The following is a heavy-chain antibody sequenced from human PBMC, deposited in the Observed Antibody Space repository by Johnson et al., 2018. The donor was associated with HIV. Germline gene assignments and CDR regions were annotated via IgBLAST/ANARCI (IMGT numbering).Heavy chain of an antibody. Sequence: VQLVESGGGVVRPGGSLRLSCAASGFTFDDYGMNWVRQAPGKGLEWVSGIHWNSGSTGYADSVKGRFTISRDNAKNSLYLQMNSLRAEDTAVYYCARSGLFVLVVYAPDVFDIWGQGTMVTVSS. CDR1: GFTFDDYG. V-gene: IGHV3-20*04. D-gene: IGHD2-8*02. J-gene: IGHJ3*02. CDR3: ARSGLFVLVVYAPDVFDI. CDR2: IHWNSGST.